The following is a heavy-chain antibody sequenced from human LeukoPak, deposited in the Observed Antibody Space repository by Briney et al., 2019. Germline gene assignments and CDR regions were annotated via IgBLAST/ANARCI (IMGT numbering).Heavy chain of an antibody. J-gene: IGHJ4*02. CDR1: GGSISSYY. Sequence: SETLSLTCTVSGGSISSYYWSWIRQPPGKGLEWIGYIYYSESTNYNPSLKSRVTISVDTSKNQFSLKLSSVTAADTAVYYCASGGSSSWYRVYYFDYWGQGTLVTVSS. CDR3: ASGGSSSWYRVYYFDY. CDR2: IYYSEST. V-gene: IGHV4-59*01. D-gene: IGHD6-13*01.